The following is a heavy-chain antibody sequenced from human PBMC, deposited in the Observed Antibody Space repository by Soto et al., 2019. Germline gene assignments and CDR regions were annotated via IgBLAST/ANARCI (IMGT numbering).Heavy chain of an antibody. D-gene: IGHD1-1*01. V-gene: IGHV3-23*01. J-gene: IGHJ4*02. CDR1: GFTFSSYA. CDR3: AKFGMATTKRSPPYYIDY. CDR2: ISGSGGGT. Sequence: GGSLRLSCAASGFTFSSYAMSWVRQAPGKGLEWVSSISGSGGGTYYADSVKGRFTFSRDNSKNTLYLQMNSLRAEDTAVYYCAKFGMATTKRSPPYYIDYWGQGALVTAPQ.